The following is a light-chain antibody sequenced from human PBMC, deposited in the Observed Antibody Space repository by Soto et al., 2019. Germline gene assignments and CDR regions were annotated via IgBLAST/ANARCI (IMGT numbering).Light chain of an antibody. CDR2: AAS. CDR1: QSISSY. CDR3: QQSYSTPAT. J-gene: IGKJ5*01. Sequence: DIQMTQSPSSLSASVVDRVTITCRASQSISSYLNWYQQKPGKAPKLLIYAASSLKSGVPSRFSGSVSGTDFTLTISSLKPEDFATYNCQQSYSTPATFGQGTRLEIK. V-gene: IGKV1-39*01.